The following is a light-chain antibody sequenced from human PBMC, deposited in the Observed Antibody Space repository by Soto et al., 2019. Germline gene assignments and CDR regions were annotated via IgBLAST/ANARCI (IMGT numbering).Light chain of an antibody. J-gene: IGKJ3*01. CDR1: QSINNRY. V-gene: IGKV3-20*01. Sequence: EIVLTQSPGTLSLSPGERATLSCRASQSINNRYLAWYQQKPGQAPRLLIYAASSRATGIPARFSGSGSGTDFTLTISRLEPEDFAVYYCQQFGSSPGFTFGPGTKVDI. CDR3: QQFGSSPGFT. CDR2: AAS.